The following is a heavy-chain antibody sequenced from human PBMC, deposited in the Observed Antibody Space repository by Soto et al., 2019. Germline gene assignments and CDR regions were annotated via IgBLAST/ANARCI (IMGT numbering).Heavy chain of an antibody. CDR1: GGFI. CDR3: ARTLPNRQLFDS. V-gene: IGHV4-59*01. CDR2: IYNSGRY. Sequence: QVLLQESGPGLVKPSETLSLTCTVSGGFIWGWIRQSPDKGLEWIGYIYNSGRYNYNPSLESRLTISIDTSKNQFSLRLASVTAADTAVYSCARTLPNRQLFDSWSLGTLVTVSS. J-gene: IGHJ4*02. D-gene: IGHD1-1*01.